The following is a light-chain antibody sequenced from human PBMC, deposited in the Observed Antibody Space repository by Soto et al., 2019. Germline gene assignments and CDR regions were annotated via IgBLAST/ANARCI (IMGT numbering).Light chain of an antibody. Sequence: EIILTQSPASLSVSPGERATLSCRASQSVNNNLAWYQQKPGQAPRLLIYGASTRATGIPGRFRGSGSGTEFTLPITSLQSEDFAVYFCQQYSNLPPDTFGQGTKLEIK. CDR1: QSVNNN. CDR3: QQYSNLPPDT. J-gene: IGKJ2*01. CDR2: GAS. V-gene: IGKV3-15*01.